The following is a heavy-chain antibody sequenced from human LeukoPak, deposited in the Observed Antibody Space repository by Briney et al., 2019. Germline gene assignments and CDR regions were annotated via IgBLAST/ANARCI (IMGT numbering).Heavy chain of an antibody. CDR3: ARDTTTYYYDSSGQLGDY. D-gene: IGHD3-22*01. CDR2: IKRDGSEK. V-gene: IGHV3-7*01. CDR1: GFSFTTYG. J-gene: IGHJ4*02. Sequence: GGSLRLSCAASGFSFTTYGMSWVRQAPGKGLEWVANIKRDGSEKYYVDSVKGRFTISRDNAKNSLYLQMNSLRAEDTAVYYCARDTTTYYYDSSGQLGDYWGQGTLVTVSS.